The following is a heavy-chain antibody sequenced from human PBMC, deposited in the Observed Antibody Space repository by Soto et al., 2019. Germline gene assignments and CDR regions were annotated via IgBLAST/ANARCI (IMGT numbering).Heavy chain of an antibody. CDR1: GFSLSTRGAG. CDR2: LYWDDEE. J-gene: IGHJ4*02. Sequence: QITLKESGPTLVKPTQTLTLTCTFPGFSLSTRGAGVGWIRQPPGKALEWLALLYWDDEEGYSQSLKSRLTITKDTSKSQVVLTVTNMDPVDTATYYCAHRPRGYSYYFDYWGQGTLVTVSS. V-gene: IGHV2-5*02. D-gene: IGHD5-18*01. CDR3: AHRPRGYSYYFDY.